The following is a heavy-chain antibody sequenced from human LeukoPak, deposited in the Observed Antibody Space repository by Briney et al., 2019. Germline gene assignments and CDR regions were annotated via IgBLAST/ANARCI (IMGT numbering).Heavy chain of an antibody. D-gene: IGHD3-3*01. CDR1: GFTFSSYS. J-gene: IGHJ5*02. CDR2: ISSSSSYI. Sequence: PGGSLRLSCAASGFTFSSYSMNWVHQAPGKGLEWVSSISSSSSYIYYADSVKGRFTISRDNAKNSLYLQMNSLRAEDTAVYYCARANRKRITIFGVVPNWFDPWGQGTLVTVSS. CDR3: ARANRKRITIFGVVPNWFDP. V-gene: IGHV3-21*01.